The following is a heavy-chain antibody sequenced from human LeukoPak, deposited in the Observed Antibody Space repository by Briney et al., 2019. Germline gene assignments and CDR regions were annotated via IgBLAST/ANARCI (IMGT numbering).Heavy chain of an antibody. CDR1: GGTFSSYA. CDR2: IIPIFGTA. D-gene: IGHD1/OR15-1a*01. CDR3: ARNNGYYFDY. Sequence: SVKVSCKASGGTFSSYAICWVRQAPGQGLEWMGRIIPIFGTANYAQKFQGRVTITTDESTSTAYMELSSLRSEDTAVYYCARNNGYYFDYWGQGTLVTVSS. J-gene: IGHJ4*02. V-gene: IGHV1-69*05.